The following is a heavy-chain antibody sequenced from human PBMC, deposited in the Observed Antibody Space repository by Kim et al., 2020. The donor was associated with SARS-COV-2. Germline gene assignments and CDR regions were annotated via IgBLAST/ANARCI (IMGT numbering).Heavy chain of an antibody. CDR3: AVRGIWVLFLFDY. V-gene: IGHV1-3*01. D-gene: IGHD1-1*01. Sequence: YTKKFPGRVAITRDTSASTAYMELSSLRSDDTAVYYCAVRGIWVLFLFDYWGQGTLVTVSS. J-gene: IGHJ4*02.